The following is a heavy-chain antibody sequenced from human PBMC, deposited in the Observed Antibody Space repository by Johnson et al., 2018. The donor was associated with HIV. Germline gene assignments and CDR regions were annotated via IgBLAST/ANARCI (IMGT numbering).Heavy chain of an antibody. CDR2: IYSGGSA. CDR1: GFTVSSNY. Sequence: VQLVETGGGLIQPGGSLRLSCAASGFTVSSNYMSWVRQAPGKGLEWVSLIYSGGSAYYVDSVKGRFTISRDNSKNTLYLQMNSRRAEDTALYFCARLNWGLGGAFDVWGQGTMVTVSS. CDR3: ARLNWGLGGAFDV. J-gene: IGHJ3*01. V-gene: IGHV3-53*02. D-gene: IGHD7-27*01.